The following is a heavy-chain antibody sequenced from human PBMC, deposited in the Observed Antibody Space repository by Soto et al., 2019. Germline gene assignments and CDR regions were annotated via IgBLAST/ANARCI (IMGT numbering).Heavy chain of an antibody. CDR3: ARDSSGWYGSAGDAFDI. J-gene: IGHJ3*02. D-gene: IGHD6-19*01. V-gene: IGHV1-69*13. CDR1: GGTFSSYA. Sequence: ASVKVSCKASGGTFSSYAISWVRQAPGQGLEWMGGIIPIFGTANYAQKFQGRVTITADESTSTAYMELSSLRSEDTAVYYCARDSSGWYGSAGDAFDIWGQGTMVTVSS. CDR2: IIPIFGTA.